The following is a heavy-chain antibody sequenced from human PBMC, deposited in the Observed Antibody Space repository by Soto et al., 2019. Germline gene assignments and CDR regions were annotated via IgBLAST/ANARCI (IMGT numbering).Heavy chain of an antibody. CDR2: ISSSSSTI. V-gene: IGHV3-48*01. J-gene: IGHJ5*02. D-gene: IGHD5-12*01. Sequence: GGSLRLSCAASGFTFSGYSMNWVRQAPGKGLEWVSYISSSSSTIYYADSVKGRFTISRDNAKNSLYLQMNSLRAEDMAVYYCARRREYSGYDPWGQGTLVTVSS. CDR1: GFTFSGYS. CDR3: ARRREYSGYDP.